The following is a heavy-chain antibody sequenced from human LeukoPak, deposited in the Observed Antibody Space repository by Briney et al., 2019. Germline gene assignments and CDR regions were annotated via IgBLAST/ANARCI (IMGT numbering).Heavy chain of an antibody. Sequence: PGGSLRLSCAASGFTFDDYAMHWVRQAPGKGLEWVSGISWNSGSIGYADSVKGRFTISRDNAKDSLYLQMNSLRAEDTALYYCAKDDSSGWYSFVAFDIWGQGTMVTVSS. V-gene: IGHV3-9*01. D-gene: IGHD6-19*01. CDR1: GFTFDDYA. CDR3: AKDDSSGWYSFVAFDI. CDR2: ISWNSGSI. J-gene: IGHJ3*02.